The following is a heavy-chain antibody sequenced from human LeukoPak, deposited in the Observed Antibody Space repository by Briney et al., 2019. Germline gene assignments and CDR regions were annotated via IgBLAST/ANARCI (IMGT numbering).Heavy chain of an antibody. V-gene: IGHV3-7*01. CDR3: ARYNY. CDR2: IKQDGSEK. J-gene: IGHJ4*02. Sequence: GGSLRLSCAASGFTFSSSAMSWVRQAPGKGLEWVANIKQDGSEKYYVDSVKGRFTISRDNAKNSLYLQMNSLRAEDTAVYYCARYNYWGQGTLVTVSS. CDR1: GFTFSSSA.